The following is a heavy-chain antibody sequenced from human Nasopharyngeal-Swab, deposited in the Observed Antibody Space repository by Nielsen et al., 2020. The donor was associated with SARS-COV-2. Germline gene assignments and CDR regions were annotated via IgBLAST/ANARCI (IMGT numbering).Heavy chain of an antibody. J-gene: IGHJ5*02. CDR3: VEGGYLHDYFNYGDWFDP. Sequence: GESLKISCAASGFTFSSYAMTWVRQAPGKGLNWVSAISGAGSSTYYANSVKGRFTISRDNSKNTLYLQMNSLRAEETALYHCVEGGYLHDYFNYGDWFDPWGLGTLVTVSS. V-gene: IGHV3-23*01. CDR1: GFTFSSYA. CDR2: ISGAGSST. D-gene: IGHD4-11*01.